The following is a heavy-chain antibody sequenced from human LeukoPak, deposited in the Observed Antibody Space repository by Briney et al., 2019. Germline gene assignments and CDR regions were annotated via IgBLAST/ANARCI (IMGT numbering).Heavy chain of an antibody. J-gene: IGHJ4*02. CDR1: GYSISSGYY. V-gene: IGHV4-38-2*02. D-gene: IGHD3-22*01. Sequence: SQTLSLTCTVSGYSISSGYYWGWIRQPPGKGLEWIGSIYYSGSTYYNPSLKSRVTISVDTSKNQFSLKLSSVTAADTAVYYCARDLSDYYDSSGYFKYYFDYWGQGTLVTVSS. CDR2: IYYSGST. CDR3: ARDLSDYYDSSGYFKYYFDY.